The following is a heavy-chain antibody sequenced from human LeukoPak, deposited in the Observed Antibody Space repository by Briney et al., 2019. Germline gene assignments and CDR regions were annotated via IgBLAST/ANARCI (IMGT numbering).Heavy chain of an antibody. D-gene: IGHD6-6*01. CDR3: ARGSSNVAARNNWFDP. CDR2: ISGSSSYI. CDR1: GFTFSGYD. Sequence: GGSLRLSCAASGFTFSGYDMNWVRQAPGKGLEWVSSISGSSSYIYYTDSMKGRFTISRDNGKNSLYLQMNSLRAEDTAVYFCARGSSNVAARNNWFDPWGQGTLVTVSS. V-gene: IGHV3-21*01. J-gene: IGHJ5*02.